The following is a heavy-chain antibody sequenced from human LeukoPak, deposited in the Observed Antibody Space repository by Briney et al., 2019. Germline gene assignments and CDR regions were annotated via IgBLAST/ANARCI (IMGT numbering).Heavy chain of an antibody. V-gene: IGHV4-30-4*01. J-gene: IGHJ4*02. CDR3: ARGLVVNDFDY. D-gene: IGHD3-22*01. CDR1: GGSISSGDYY. Sequence: SQTLSLTCTVSGGSISSGDYYWSWIRQPPGKGLEWIGYIYYSGSTYYNPSLKSRVTISVDMSKNQFSLKLSSVTAADTAVYYCARGLVVNDFDYWGQGTLVTVSS. CDR2: IYYSGST.